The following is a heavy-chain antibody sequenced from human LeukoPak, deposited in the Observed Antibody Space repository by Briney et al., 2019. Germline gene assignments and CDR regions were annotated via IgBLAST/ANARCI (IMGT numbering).Heavy chain of an antibody. J-gene: IGHJ6*03. V-gene: IGHV1-18*01. Sequence: ASVKVSCKASGYTFTSYGISWVRQAPGQGLEWMGWISAYNGNTNYAQKLQGRVTMTTGTSTSTAYMELRSLRSDDTAVYYCARAGGSYYSNYYYYMDVWGKGTTVTVSS. CDR3: ARAGGSYYSNYYYYMDV. D-gene: IGHD1-26*01. CDR2: ISAYNGNT. CDR1: GYTFTSYG.